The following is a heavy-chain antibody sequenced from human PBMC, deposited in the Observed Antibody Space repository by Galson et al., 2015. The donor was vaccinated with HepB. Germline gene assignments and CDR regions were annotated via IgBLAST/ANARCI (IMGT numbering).Heavy chain of an antibody. Sequence: SLRLSCAASGFTFSSYAMSWVRQAPGKGLEWVSAISGSGGSTYYADSVKGRFTISRDNSKNTLYLQMNSLRAEDTAVYYCAKGGLYYGSGSYYPYYFDYWGQGTLVTVSS. CDR1: GFTFSSYA. V-gene: IGHV3-23*01. CDR3: AKGGLYYGSGSYYPYYFDY. CDR2: ISGSGGST. J-gene: IGHJ4*02. D-gene: IGHD3-10*01.